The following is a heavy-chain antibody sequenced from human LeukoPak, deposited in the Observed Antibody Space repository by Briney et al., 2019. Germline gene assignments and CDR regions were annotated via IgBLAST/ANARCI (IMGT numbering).Heavy chain of an antibody. V-gene: IGHV1-3*01. J-gene: IGHJ4*02. D-gene: IGHD6-19*01. CDR1: GYTFTSYA. CDR2: INAGNGNT. CDR3: ARSPRSGWYWDY. Sequence: ASVKVSCTASGYTFTSYAMHWVRQAPGQRLEWMGWINAGNGNTKYSQKFQGRVTITRDTSASTAYMELSSLRSEDTTVYYCARSPRSGWYWDYWGQGTLVTVSS.